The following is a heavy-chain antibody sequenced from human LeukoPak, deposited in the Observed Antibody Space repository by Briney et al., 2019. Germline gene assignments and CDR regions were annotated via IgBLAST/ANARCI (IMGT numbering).Heavy chain of an antibody. CDR3: ATHLSAIVDTAMVY. Sequence: LAGGSLRLSCAASGFTFSSYAMSWVRQAPGKGLEWVSAISGSGGSTYYADSVKGRFTISRDNSKNTLYLQMNSLRAEDTAVYYCATHLSAIVDTAMVYWGQGILVTVSS. J-gene: IGHJ4*02. V-gene: IGHV3-23*01. CDR1: GFTFSSYA. CDR2: ISGSGGST. D-gene: IGHD5-18*01.